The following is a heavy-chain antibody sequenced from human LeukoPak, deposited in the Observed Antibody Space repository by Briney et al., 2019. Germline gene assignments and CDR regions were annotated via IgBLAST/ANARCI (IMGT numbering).Heavy chain of an antibody. V-gene: IGHV4-39*01. Sequence: PSETLSLTCTVSGGSISSSSYYWGWIRQPPGKGLEWIGSIYYSGSTYYDPSLKRRVTISVATSKSQFSLKLSSVTAADTAVYYFARSSGFGNDAFDIWGQGTMVTVSS. CDR2: IYYSGST. J-gene: IGHJ3*02. D-gene: IGHD3-10*01. CDR1: GGSISSSSYY. CDR3: ARSSGFGNDAFDI.